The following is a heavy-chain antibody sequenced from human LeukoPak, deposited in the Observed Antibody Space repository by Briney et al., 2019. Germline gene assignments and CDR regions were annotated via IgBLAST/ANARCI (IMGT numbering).Heavy chain of an antibody. CDR3: GKGVTTLYYYYGMDV. CDR2: ISYDGSNK. Sequence: PGGSLRLSCAASGFTFSSYGMHWVRQAPGKGLEWVAVISYDGSNKYYADSVKGRFTISRDNSKNTLYLQMNSLRAEDTAVYYCGKGVTTLYYYYGMDVWGKGTTVTVSS. J-gene: IGHJ6*04. D-gene: IGHD4-17*01. CDR1: GFTFSSYG. V-gene: IGHV3-30*18.